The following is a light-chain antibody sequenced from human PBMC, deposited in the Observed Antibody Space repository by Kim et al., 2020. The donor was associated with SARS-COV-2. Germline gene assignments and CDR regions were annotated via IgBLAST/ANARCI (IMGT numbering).Light chain of an antibody. V-gene: IGKV3-15*01. CDR1: QSVSSN. J-gene: IGKJ4*01. CDR2: GAS. Sequence: EIVMTQSPATLSVSPGERATLSCRASQSVSSNLAWYQQKPGQAPRLLIYGASTRATGIPARFSGSGSGTEFTLTISSLQSEDFAVYYCQQYNSWPPLTFGGGTKLEI. CDR3: QQYNSWPPLT.